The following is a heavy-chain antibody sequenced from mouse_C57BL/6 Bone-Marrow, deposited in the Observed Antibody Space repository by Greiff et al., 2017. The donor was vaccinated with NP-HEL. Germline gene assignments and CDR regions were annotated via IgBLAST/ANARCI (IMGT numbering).Heavy chain of an antibody. CDR1: GFTFSNYW. J-gene: IGHJ1*03. D-gene: IGHD1-1*01. V-gene: IGHV6-3*01. CDR2: IRLKSDNYAT. CDR3: TGADYYGSSGYFDV. Sequence: EVKVEESGGGLVQPGGSMKLSCVASGFTFSNYWMNWVRQSPEKGLEWVAQIRLKSDNYATHYAESVTGRFTISRDDSKSSVYLQMNNLRAEDTGIYYCTGADYYGSSGYFDVWGTGTTVTVSS.